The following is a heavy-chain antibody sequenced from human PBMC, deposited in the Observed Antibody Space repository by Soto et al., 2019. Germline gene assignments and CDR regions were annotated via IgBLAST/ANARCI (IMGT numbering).Heavy chain of an antibody. CDR1: GGSFSGYY. CDR3: ASLTREYSSSSLWFDP. CDR2: INHSGST. V-gene: IGHV4-34*01. D-gene: IGHD6-6*01. J-gene: IGHJ5*02. Sequence: SETLSLTCAVYGGSFSGYYWSWIRQPPGKGLEWIGEINHSGSTNYNPSLKSRVTISVDTSKNQFSLKLSSVTAADTAVYYCASLTREYSSSSLWFDPWGQGTLVTVSS.